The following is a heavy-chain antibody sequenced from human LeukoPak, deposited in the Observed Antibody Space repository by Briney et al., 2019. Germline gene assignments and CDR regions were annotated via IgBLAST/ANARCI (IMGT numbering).Heavy chain of an antibody. Sequence: GGSLRLSCEASGFTFDDYGMHWVRQAPGKGLEWVSTISWNSASVSYVDSAKGRFTISRDNAKNSLYLQMNSLRAEDTAVYYCARTRGSYSLDYWGQGTLVTVSS. CDR3: ARTRGSYSLDY. CDR1: GFTFDDYG. CDR2: ISWNSASV. D-gene: IGHD1-26*01. V-gene: IGHV3-9*01. J-gene: IGHJ4*02.